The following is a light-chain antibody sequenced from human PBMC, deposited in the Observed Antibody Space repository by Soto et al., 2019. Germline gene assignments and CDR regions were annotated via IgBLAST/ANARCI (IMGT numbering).Light chain of an antibody. Sequence: QSALTQPASVSGSPGQSITISCTGTSSDVGNYNLVSWYQQHPGKAPKLMIYEGSKRPSGVSNRFSGSKSGNTASLTISILQAEDEADYYCCSYARSSTYVFGTGTKV. CDR2: EGS. J-gene: IGLJ1*01. CDR1: SSDVGNYNL. V-gene: IGLV2-23*01. CDR3: CSYARSSTYV.